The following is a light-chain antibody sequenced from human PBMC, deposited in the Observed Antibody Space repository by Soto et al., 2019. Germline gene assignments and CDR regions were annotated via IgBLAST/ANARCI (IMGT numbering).Light chain of an antibody. V-gene: IGLV2-14*01. Sequence: QSVLTKPASVSGSPGQSITISCAGSNSDIGSYKYVSWFQQHPGNAPKLIISEVRDRPAGVSTRFSGSKSGNTASLTISGLQPEDEADYYCSSYTTSGTPDVFGTGTKLTVL. CDR1: NSDIGSYKY. CDR3: SSYTTSGTPDV. CDR2: EVR. J-gene: IGLJ1*01.